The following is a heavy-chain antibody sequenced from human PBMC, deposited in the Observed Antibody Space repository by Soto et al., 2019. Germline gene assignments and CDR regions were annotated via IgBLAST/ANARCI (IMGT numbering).Heavy chain of an antibody. CDR2: IIPVLGVA. V-gene: IGHV1-69*02. CDR1: GGTLNSYT. Sequence: QVQLVQSGAEVKKPGSSVKVSCKASGGTLNSYTINWVRQAPGHGPEWLGRIIPVLGVANYAQTFQGRVTITADKSTSTVYMELTSLRSEYTAVYYCARSSVAAAGTLGNWGPGTLVTVSS. D-gene: IGHD6-13*01. CDR3: ARSSVAAAGTLGN. J-gene: IGHJ4*02.